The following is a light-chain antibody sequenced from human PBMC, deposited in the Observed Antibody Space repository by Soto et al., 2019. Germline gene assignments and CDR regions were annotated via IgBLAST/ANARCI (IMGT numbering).Light chain of an antibody. Sequence: EIVLTQSPGSLSLSLGERATLSCRASQSVDSAFFAWYEQKPGQPPRLLFFGTSRRATGIPDRFSGSGSGTDFTLTISRLEPEDFAVYYCQQFASSLTFGQGTKVEI. CDR3: QQFASSLT. V-gene: IGKV3-20*01. J-gene: IGKJ1*01. CDR2: GTS. CDR1: QSVDSAF.